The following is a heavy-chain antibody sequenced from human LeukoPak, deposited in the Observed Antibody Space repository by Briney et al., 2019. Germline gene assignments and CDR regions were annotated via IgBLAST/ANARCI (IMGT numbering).Heavy chain of an antibody. CDR3: AKGVRGVIAYYFDF. D-gene: IGHD3-10*01. V-gene: IGHV3-30*18. J-gene: IGHJ4*02. CDR1: GFIFSSYV. Sequence: GGSLRLSCAASGFIFSSYVMHWVRQAPGKGLEWVAVISSDGSDKYYADSGEGRFTISRDNSKNQLYLQINSLRTEDTAVYYCAKGVRGVIAYYFDFWGQGTLVTVSS. CDR2: ISSDGSDK.